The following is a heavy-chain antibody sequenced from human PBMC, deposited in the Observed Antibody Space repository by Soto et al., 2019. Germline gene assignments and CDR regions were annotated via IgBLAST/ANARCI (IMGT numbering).Heavy chain of an antibody. CDR3: AIYGSGSFYYYYGMDV. CDR2: INPSGGST. D-gene: IGHD3-10*01. Sequence: ASVKVSCKASGYTFTSYYMHWVRQAPGQGLEWMGIINPSGGSTSYAQKFQGRVTMTRDTSTSTVYMELSSLRSEDTAVYYCAIYGSGSFYYYYGMDVWAKGTTVTVSS. CDR1: GYTFTSYY. V-gene: IGHV1-46*03. J-gene: IGHJ6*04.